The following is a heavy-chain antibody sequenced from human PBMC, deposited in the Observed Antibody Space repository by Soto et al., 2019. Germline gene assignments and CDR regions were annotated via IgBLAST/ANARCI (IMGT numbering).Heavy chain of an antibody. V-gene: IGHV5-51*01. D-gene: IGHD1-26*01. Sequence: EVQLVQSGAEVKKPGESLKISCKGSGYSFGNFWIAWVRQMTGKGLEWMGIVYPDDSDIRYSPSFQGQVTISADKSVSTAYLHLCSLRASDTAIYYCAKTLVGGGALDIWGQGTVVTVSS. CDR3: AKTLVGGGALDI. CDR1: GYSFGNFW. J-gene: IGHJ3*02. CDR2: VYPDDSDI.